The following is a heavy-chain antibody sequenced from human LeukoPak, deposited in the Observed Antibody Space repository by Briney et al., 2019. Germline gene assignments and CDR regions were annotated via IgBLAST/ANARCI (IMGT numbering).Heavy chain of an antibody. J-gene: IGHJ4*02. V-gene: IGHV4-4*07. CDR2: MQAIGTT. Sequence: PSETLSLTCSVSGGSIRTYYWGWIRQSADKGLEYIGRMQAIGTTNYNPSRRSRVTISVDKSKNPFPLKLPSVTAADTAVYFCARENGDSCDFWGQGILVTVSS. CDR3: ARENGDSCDF. CDR1: GGSIRTYY. D-gene: IGHD4-17*01.